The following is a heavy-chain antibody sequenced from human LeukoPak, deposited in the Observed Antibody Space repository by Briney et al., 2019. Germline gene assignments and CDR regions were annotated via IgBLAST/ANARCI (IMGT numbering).Heavy chain of an antibody. D-gene: IGHD2-21*02. Sequence: GGSLRLSCTVSGFTLSSYEMSWIRQAPGKGLEWVSSVDYSADSTHYADSVMGRFTISRDNSKNTLYLQMNSLRAEDTAVYYCARVNGNRDSWRPYYYYYMDIWGKGTTVTISS. CDR3: ARVNGNRDSWRPYYYYYMDI. J-gene: IGHJ6*03. CDR1: GFTLSSYE. V-gene: IGHV3-23*01. CDR2: VDYSADST.